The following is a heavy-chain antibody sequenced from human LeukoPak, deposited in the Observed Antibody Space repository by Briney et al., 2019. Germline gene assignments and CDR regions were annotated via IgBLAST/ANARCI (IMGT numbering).Heavy chain of an antibody. CDR3: AKDIGEYCSGGSCYWPTG. V-gene: IGHV3-23*01. Sequence: GGSLRLSCAASGFTLSSYAMSWVRQAPGKGLEWVSAISGSGGSTYYADSVKGRFTISRDNSKNTLYLQMNSLRAEDTAVYYCAKDIGEYCSGGSCYWPTGWGQGTLVTVSS. CDR2: ISGSGGST. D-gene: IGHD2-15*01. CDR1: GFTLSSYA. J-gene: IGHJ4*02.